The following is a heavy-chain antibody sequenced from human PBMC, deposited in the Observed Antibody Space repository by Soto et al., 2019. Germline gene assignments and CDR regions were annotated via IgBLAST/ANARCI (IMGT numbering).Heavy chain of an antibody. J-gene: IGHJ5*02. Sequence: EVQLLESGGGLVQPGGSLRLSCAASGFTFSNFAMSWVRRAPGKGLEWVSAISSRGETTYYADSVKGRFTISMDNSKNTEYPQMYILRAEDTAIYYCANSFSASGTNWHSHFDPWALGALVTVSS. CDR2: ISSRGETT. CDR1: GFTFSNFA. D-gene: IGHD1-7*01. V-gene: IGHV3-23*01. CDR3: ANSFSASGTNWHSHFDP.